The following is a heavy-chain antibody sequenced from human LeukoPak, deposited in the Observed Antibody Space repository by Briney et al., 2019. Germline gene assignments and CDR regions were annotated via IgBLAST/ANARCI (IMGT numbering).Heavy chain of an antibody. J-gene: IGHJ4*02. CDR3: ARGRSRAAMGFDY. V-gene: IGHV3-66*02. Sequence: PGGSLRRSCAASGFTVSSNYMSWVRQAPGKGLEWVSVIYSGGSTYYADSVKGRFTISRDNSKNTLYLQMNSLRAEDTAVYYCARGRSRAAMGFDYWGQGTLVTVSS. CDR2: IYSGGST. CDR1: GFTVSSNY. D-gene: IGHD5-18*01.